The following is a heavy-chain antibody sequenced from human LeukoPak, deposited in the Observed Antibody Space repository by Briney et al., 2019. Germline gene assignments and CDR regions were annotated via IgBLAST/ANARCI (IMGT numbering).Heavy chain of an antibody. D-gene: IGHD3-9*01. CDR3: AREYYDILTGYYKDY. CDR1: GYTFTSYY. J-gene: IGHJ4*02. CDR2: INPSGGST. Sequence: ASVKVSCKASGYTFTSYYMHWVRQAPRQGLEWMGIINPSGGSTSYAQKFQGRVTMTRDTSTSTVYMELSSLRSEDTAVYYCAREYYDILTGYYKDYWGQGTLVTVSS. V-gene: IGHV1-46*01.